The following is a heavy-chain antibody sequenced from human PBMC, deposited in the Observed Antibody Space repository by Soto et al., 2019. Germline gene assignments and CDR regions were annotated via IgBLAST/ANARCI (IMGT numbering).Heavy chain of an antibody. CDR3: ARGSLQAVADLGGYLQH. CDR1: GFTFSIYA. V-gene: IGHV3-33*01. J-gene: IGHJ1*01. Sequence: GGSLRLSCAASGFTFSIYAMHWVRQAPGKGLEWVAVIWNDGSNKYYADSVKGRLTISRDNSKNTLYLQMNSLRAEDTAVYYCARGSLQAVADLGGYLQHWGQGTLVTVSS. D-gene: IGHD6-19*01. CDR2: IWNDGSNK.